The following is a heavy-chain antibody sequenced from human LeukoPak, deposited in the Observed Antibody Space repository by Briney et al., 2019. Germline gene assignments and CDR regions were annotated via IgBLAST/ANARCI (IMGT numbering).Heavy chain of an antibody. D-gene: IGHD3-10*01. CDR3: ARGLFVSGSYYNPATRNWFDP. CDR1: DGSFSGYY. J-gene: IGHJ5*02. CDR2: INHSGST. V-gene: IGHV4-34*01. Sequence: SETLSLTCAVYDGSFSGYYWSWIRQPPGKGLEWIGEINHSGSTNYNPSLKSRVTISVDTSKNQFSLKLSSVTAADTAVYYCARGLFVSGSYYNPATRNWFDPWGQGTLVTVSS.